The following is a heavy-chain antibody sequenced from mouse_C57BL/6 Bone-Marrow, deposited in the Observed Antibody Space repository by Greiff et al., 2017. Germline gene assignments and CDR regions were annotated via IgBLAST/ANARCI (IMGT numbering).Heavy chain of an antibody. D-gene: IGHD1-1*01. J-gene: IGHJ1*03. V-gene: IGHV1-19*01. CDR1: GYTFTDYY. CDR3: ARGLLTTVVAIPDV. Sequence: EVQLQQSGPVLVKPGASVKMSCKASGYTFTDYYMNWVKQSHGKSLEWIGVINPYNGGTSYNQKFKGKATLTVDKSSSTAYMDRNSLTSEDSAVYYCARGLLTTVVAIPDVWGTGTTVTVSS. CDR2: INPYNGGT.